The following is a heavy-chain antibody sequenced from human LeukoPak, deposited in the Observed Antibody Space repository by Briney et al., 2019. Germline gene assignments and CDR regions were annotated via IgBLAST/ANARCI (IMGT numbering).Heavy chain of an antibody. D-gene: IGHD3-16*01. Sequence: PGGSLRLSCAASGFTFSNYWMSWVRQAPGKGLEWVANIKQDGSEKYYVDSVKGRFTISRDNAKNSLYLQMNSLRAEDTAVYYCARDDYVWGSYFDYWGQGTLVTVSS. CDR2: IKQDGSEK. CDR3: ARDDYVWGSYFDY. J-gene: IGHJ4*02. CDR1: GFTFSNYW. V-gene: IGHV3-7*01.